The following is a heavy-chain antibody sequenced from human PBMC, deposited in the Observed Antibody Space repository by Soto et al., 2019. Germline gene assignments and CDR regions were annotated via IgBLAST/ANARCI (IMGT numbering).Heavy chain of an antibody. CDR1: GFTFSDYA. CDR3: GRRGPAVGVTGTLDY. D-gene: IGHD1-26*01. V-gene: IGHV3-21*01. CDR2: INTNSYYI. J-gene: IGHJ4*02. Sequence: EVQLVESGGGLVKPGGSLRLSCAAFGFTFSDYAMSWVRQAPGKGLAWVSSINTNSYYIYYGDSVKGRFTTSRDNAQNSLYLQMNSLRVEDTAVYYCGRRGPAVGVTGTLDYWGQGTLVIVSS.